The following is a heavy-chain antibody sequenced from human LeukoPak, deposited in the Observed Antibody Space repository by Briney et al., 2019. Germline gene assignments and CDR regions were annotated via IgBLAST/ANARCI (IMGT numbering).Heavy chain of an antibody. CDR2: INHSGST. Sequence: KPSETLSLTCAVYGGSFSGYYWSWIRQPPGKGLDWMGEINHSGSTNYNPSLKSRVTISVDTSKNQFSLKLSSVTAADTAVYYCARGLDGDYDYYYYYGMDVWGQGTTVTVSS. D-gene: IGHD4-17*01. CDR3: ARGLDGDYDYYYYYGMDV. J-gene: IGHJ6*02. V-gene: IGHV4-34*01. CDR1: GGSFSGYY.